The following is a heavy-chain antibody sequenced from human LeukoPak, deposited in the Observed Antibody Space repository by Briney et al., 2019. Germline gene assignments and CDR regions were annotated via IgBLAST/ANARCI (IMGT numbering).Heavy chain of an antibody. CDR1: GFTFSSYA. D-gene: IGHD6-13*01. Sequence: GGSLRLSCAASGFTFSSYAMHWVRQAPGKGLEWVAVISYDGSNKYYADSVKGRFTISRDNSKNTLYLQMNSLRAEDTAVYYCARVFSGSSWSAEYFQHWGQGTLVTVSS. V-gene: IGHV3-30*04. CDR2: ISYDGSNK. CDR3: ARVFSGSSWSAEYFQH. J-gene: IGHJ1*01.